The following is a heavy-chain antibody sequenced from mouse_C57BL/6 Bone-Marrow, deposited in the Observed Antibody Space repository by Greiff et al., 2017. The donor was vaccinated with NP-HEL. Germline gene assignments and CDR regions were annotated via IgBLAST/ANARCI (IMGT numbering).Heavy chain of an antibody. CDR1: GYTFTSYW. V-gene: IGHV1-69*01. CDR2: IDPSDSYT. Sequence: QVQLQQPGAELVMPGASVKLSCKASGYTFTSYWMHWVKQRPGQGLEWIGEIDPSDSYTNYNQKFKGKSTLTVDKSSRTAYMQLSSLTSEDSAVYYCARRRYYDYDEGHYWGQGTTLTVSS. J-gene: IGHJ2*01. D-gene: IGHD2-4*01. CDR3: ARRRYYDYDEGHY.